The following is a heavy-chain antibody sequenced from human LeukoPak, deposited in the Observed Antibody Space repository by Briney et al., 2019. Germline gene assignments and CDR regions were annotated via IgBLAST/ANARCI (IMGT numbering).Heavy chain of an antibody. CDR3: AKYVRLGVRGYYFDY. CDR2: IYYSGST. CDR1: GGSISSSSYY. Sequence: SETLSLTCTVSGGSISSSSYYWGWIRQPPGKGLEWIGSIYYSGSTYYNPSLKSRVTISVDTSKNQFSLKLSSVTAADTAVYYCAKYVRLGVRGYYFDYWGQGTLVSVSS. J-gene: IGHJ4*02. V-gene: IGHV4-39*01. D-gene: IGHD1-26*01.